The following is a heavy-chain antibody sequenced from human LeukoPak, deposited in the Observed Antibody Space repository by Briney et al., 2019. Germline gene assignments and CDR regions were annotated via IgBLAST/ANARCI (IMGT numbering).Heavy chain of an antibody. J-gene: IGHJ3*02. CDR3: AKVRGREYQLLWVAFDI. CDR1: GFTFSSDG. CDR2: IRYDGSNK. D-gene: IGHD2-2*01. V-gene: IGHV3-30*02. Sequence: GGSLRLACAVAGFTFSSDGMQWDRHAAGRGLEWVAFIRYDGSNKFYAGSVKGRFTISRDHSKNTLYLQMNSLRAEDTAVYYCAKVRGREYQLLWVAFDIWDQGTMVTVSS.